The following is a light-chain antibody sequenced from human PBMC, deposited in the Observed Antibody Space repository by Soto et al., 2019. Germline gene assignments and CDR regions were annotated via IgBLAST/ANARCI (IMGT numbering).Light chain of an antibody. J-gene: IGLJ3*02. CDR1: SSDVGDYDY. CDR3: HSYARGTLV. Sequence: QSALTQPRSVSGSPGQSVTISCTGTSSDVGDYDYVSWYQHRPGKAPKLMIYEATKRPSGVSNRFSGSESGNTASLTISGLQAEDEADYYCHSYARGTLVFGGGTKLTVL. V-gene: IGLV2-11*01. CDR2: EAT.